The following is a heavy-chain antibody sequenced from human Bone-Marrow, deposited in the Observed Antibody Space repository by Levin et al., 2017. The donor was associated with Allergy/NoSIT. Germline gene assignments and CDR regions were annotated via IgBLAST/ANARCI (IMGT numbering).Heavy chain of an antibody. CDR1: GFPFHTSR. CDR3: ARGGPYGSGSYDY. D-gene: IGHD3-10*01. CDR2: ISSDTSTI. Sequence: LSLPCAASGFPFHTSRMNWVRQAPGKGLEWVSYISSDTSTIHYADFVKGRFTISRDNAKNSVYLQMNSLRDEDTAVYYCARGGPYGSGSYDYWGQGTLVTVSS. V-gene: IGHV3-48*02. J-gene: IGHJ4*02.